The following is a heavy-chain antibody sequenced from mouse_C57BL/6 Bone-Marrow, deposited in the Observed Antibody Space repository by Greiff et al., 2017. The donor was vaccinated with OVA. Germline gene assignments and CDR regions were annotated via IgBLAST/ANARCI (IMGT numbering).Heavy chain of an antibody. J-gene: IGHJ1*03. CDR2: IYPGSGST. V-gene: IGHV1-55*01. D-gene: IGHD1-1*01. Sequence: QVQLQQPGAELVKPGASVKMSFTSYGITWVKQRLGQGLEWIGDIYPGSGSTNYNEKFKSKAKLTVDTSSSTAYMQISSLTSEDSAVYYCARRYYGSSYWYFDVWGTGTTVTVSS. CDR1: TSYG. CDR3: ARRYYGSSYWYFDV.